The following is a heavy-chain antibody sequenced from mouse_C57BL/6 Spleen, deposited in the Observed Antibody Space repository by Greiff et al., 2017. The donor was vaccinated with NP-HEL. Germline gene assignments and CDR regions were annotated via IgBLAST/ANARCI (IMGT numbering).Heavy chain of an antibody. CDR1: GYTFTSYW. V-gene: IGHV1-69*01. Sequence: QVQLQQPGAELVMPGASVKLSCKASGYTFTSYWMHWVKQRPGQGLEWIGEIDPSDSYTNYNQKFKGKSTLTVDKSSSTAYMPLSSLTSEDSAVYYCARRGDSRAMDYWGQGTSVTVSS. CDR3: ARRGDSRAMDY. CDR2: IDPSDSYT. J-gene: IGHJ4*01.